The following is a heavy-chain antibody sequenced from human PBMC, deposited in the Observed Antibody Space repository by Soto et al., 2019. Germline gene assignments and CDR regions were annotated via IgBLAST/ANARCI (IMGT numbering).Heavy chain of an antibody. Sequence: SETLSLTCTVSGGSISSYYWSWIRQPPGKGLEWIGYIYYSGSTNYNPSLKSRVTISVDTSKNQFSLKLSSVTAADTAVYYCARRACSGGSCYPRFGWFDPWGQGTLVTVSS. CDR2: IYYSGST. V-gene: IGHV4-59*08. CDR3: ARRACSGGSCYPRFGWFDP. D-gene: IGHD2-15*01. CDR1: GGSISSYY. J-gene: IGHJ5*02.